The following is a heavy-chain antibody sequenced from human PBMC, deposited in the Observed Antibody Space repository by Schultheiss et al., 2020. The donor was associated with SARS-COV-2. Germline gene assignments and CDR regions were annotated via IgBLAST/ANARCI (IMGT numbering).Heavy chain of an antibody. CDR2: INPNSGGT. D-gene: IGHD2-15*01. CDR1: GYTFTGYY. J-gene: IGHJ5*02. V-gene: IGHV1-2*02. Sequence: ASVKVSCKASGYTFTGYYMHWVRQAPGQGLEWMGWINPNSGGTNYAQKFQDRVTMTRDTSISTAYMELSRLRSDDTAVYYCARDDCSGGSCYSSWFDPWGQGTLVTVSS. CDR3: ARDDCSGGSCYSSWFDP.